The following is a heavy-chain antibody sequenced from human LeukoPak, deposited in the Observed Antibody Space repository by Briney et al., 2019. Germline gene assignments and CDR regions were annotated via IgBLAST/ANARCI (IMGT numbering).Heavy chain of an antibody. V-gene: IGHV1-69*06. D-gene: IGHD4-23*01. J-gene: IGHJ4*02. CDR2: IIPIFGTA. Sequence: ASVKVSCKASGGTFSSYAISWVRQAPGQGLEWMGGIIPIFGTANYAQKFQGRVTITADKSTSTAYMELSSLRSEDTAVYYCASAPSTVVTLFVYWGQGTLVTVSS. CDR1: GGTFSSYA. CDR3: ASAPSTVVTLFVY.